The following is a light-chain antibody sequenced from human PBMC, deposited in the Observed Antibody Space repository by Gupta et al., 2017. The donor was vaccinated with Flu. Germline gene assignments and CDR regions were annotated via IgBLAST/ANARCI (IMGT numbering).Light chain of an antibody. J-gene: IGLJ3*02. CDR1: NIGSKS. V-gene: IGLV3-21*02. CDR2: DDG. CDR3: QVWDISSDHWV. Sequence: SVLTQPPSVSVAPSQTARITCGGNNIGSKSVHWYQQKPGQAPVLVVYDDGDRPSGIPERFSGSNSGNTATLTISRVEAGDEADYYCQVWDISSDHWVFGGGTKLTVL.